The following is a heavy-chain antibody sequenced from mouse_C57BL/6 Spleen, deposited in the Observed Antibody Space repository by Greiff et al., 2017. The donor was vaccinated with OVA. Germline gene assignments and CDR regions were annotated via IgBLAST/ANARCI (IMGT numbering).Heavy chain of an antibody. Sequence: VKLVESGAELMKPGASVKLSCKATGYTFTGYWIEWVKQRPGHGLEWIGEILPGSGSTNYNEKFKGKATFTADTSSNTAYMQLSSLTTEDSAIYYCAGITTVVPNWYFDVWGTGTTVTVSS. D-gene: IGHD1-1*01. V-gene: IGHV1-9*01. CDR2: ILPGSGST. CDR1: GYTFTGYW. J-gene: IGHJ1*03. CDR3: AGITTVVPNWYFDV.